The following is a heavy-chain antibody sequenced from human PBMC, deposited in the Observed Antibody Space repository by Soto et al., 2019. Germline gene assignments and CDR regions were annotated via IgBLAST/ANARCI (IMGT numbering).Heavy chain of an antibody. D-gene: IGHD3-22*01. J-gene: IGHJ5*02. CDR2: IYYSGST. V-gene: IGHV4-31*03. Sequence: PSESLSLTCTVSGGSVDSNRYYWAWIRQPPGKGLEWIGYIYYSGSTYYNPSLKSRVTISVDTSKNQFSLKLSSVTAADTAVYYCATYDSSDYYSGSPIGWFDPWGQGTLVTVSS. CDR1: GGSVDSNRYY. CDR3: ATYDSSDYYSGSPIGWFDP.